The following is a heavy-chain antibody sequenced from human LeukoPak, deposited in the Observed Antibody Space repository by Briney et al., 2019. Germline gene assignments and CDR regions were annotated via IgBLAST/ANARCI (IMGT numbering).Heavy chain of an antibody. Sequence: SQTLSLTCAISGYSISRNTITWNWIRPSPSRGLEWLGRTYYKSEWNNDYAVSVKSRIIINPDTSKNQSSLQLSSVTPEDTAMYYCARVDGGSYHRTFDIWGQGTMVTVSS. D-gene: IGHD1-26*01. CDR2: TYYKSEWNN. J-gene: IGHJ3*02. CDR3: ARVDGGSYHRTFDI. CDR1: GYSISRNTIT. V-gene: IGHV6-1*01.